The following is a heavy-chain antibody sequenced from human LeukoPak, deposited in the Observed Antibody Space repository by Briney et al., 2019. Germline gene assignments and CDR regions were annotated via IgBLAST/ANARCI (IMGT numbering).Heavy chain of an antibody. CDR1: GGSISSSNYY. D-gene: IGHD3-10*01. Sequence: PSETLSLTCSVSGGSISSSNYYWSWIRQPAGKGLEWIGRIYTSESTNYNPSLKSRVTISVDTSRNQFSLKLSSVTAADTAVHYCARGLWFGDENPPYFDYWGQGILVTVSS. V-gene: IGHV4-61*02. J-gene: IGHJ4*02. CDR2: IYTSEST. CDR3: ARGLWFGDENPPYFDY.